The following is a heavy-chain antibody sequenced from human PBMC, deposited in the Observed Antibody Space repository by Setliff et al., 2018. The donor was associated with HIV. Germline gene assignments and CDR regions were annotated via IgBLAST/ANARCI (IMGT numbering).Heavy chain of an antibody. D-gene: IGHD3-10*01. Sequence: PSETLSLTCTVSGGSIGSGGFYWSWIRQPAGKGLEWIGRIYTGGSTDFNPSLKSRLTISVDTSKNQFSLNLSSVTAADTAVYYCARDSCLYGSGGFCYWGQGTLVTVSS. CDR1: GGSIGSGGFY. CDR2: IYTGGST. V-gene: IGHV4-61*02. J-gene: IGHJ4*02. CDR3: ARDSCLYGSGGFCY.